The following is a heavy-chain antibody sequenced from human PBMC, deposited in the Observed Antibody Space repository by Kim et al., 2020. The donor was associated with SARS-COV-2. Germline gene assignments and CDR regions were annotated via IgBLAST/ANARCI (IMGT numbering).Heavy chain of an antibody. CDR1: GFTVSSNF. J-gene: IGHJ6*02. CDR2: IYTDGST. D-gene: IGHD6-19*01. V-gene: IGHV3-53*01. Sequence: GGSLRLSCAASGFTVSSNFMSWVRQAPGKGLEWVSVIYTDGSTYYADSVKGRFTISRDNSKNTLYLQMNSLRAEDTAVYYCARTDTNGWYVGPGDSYSGMDVWGQGTTVIVSS. CDR3: ARTDTNGWYVGPGDSYSGMDV.